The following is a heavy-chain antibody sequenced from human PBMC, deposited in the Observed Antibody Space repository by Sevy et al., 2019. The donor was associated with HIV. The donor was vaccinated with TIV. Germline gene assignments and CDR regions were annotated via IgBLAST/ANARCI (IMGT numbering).Heavy chain of an antibody. CDR3: ARDKYYYGSGSTVDY. D-gene: IGHD3-10*01. J-gene: IGHJ4*02. Sequence: GGSLRLSCTASGFTFGSYAMHWVRQAPGKGLEWVAVISYAGSNKYYADSVKGRFTISRDNSKNTLYLQMNSLRAEDTAVYYCARDKYYYGSGSTVDYWGQGTLVTVSS. CDR1: GFTFGSYA. CDR2: ISYAGSNK. V-gene: IGHV3-30*04.